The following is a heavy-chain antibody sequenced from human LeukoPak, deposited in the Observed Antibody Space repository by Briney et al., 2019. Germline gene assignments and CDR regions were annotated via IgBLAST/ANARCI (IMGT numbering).Heavy chain of an antibody. CDR3: ARDRVVVAAPLNY. V-gene: IGHV1-2*02. CDR1: GYTFTGYY. Sequence: AASVKVSCKASGYTFTGYYMHWVRQAPGQGLEWMGWINPNSGGTNYAQKFQGRVTMTRDTSISTAYMELSRLRSDDTAVYYCARDRVVVAAPLNYWGQGTLVTVSS. J-gene: IGHJ4*02. D-gene: IGHD2-15*01. CDR2: INPNSGGT.